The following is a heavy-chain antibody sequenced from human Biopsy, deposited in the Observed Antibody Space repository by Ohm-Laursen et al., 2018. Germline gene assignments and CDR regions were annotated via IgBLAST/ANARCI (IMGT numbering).Heavy chain of an antibody. CDR3: AKASGYSSGWPIDY. CDR2: ISWNSGSV. Sequence: SLRLSCTASGFTFSSYYMSWVRLAPGKGLEWVSGISWNSGSVVYADSVKGRFTVSRDNAKNSLYLQMHSLRAEDTAFYYCAKASGYSSGWPIDYWGQGNLVTVSS. V-gene: IGHV3-9*01. J-gene: IGHJ4*02. CDR1: GFTFSSYY. D-gene: IGHD6-19*01.